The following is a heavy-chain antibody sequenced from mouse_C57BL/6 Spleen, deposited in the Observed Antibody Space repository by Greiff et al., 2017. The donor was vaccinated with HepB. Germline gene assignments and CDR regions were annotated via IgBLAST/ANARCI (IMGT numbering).Heavy chain of an antibody. Sequence: EVKLLESGPELVKPGASVKISCKASGYSFTGYYMNWVKQSPEKSLEWIGEINPSTGGTTYNQKFKAKATLTVDKSSSTAYMQLKSLTSEDSAVYYCARFEILRPLYYFDYWGQGTTLTVSS. CDR3: ARFEILRPLYYFDY. D-gene: IGHD1-2*01. J-gene: IGHJ2*01. CDR1: GYSFTGYY. V-gene: IGHV1-42*01. CDR2: INPSTGGT.